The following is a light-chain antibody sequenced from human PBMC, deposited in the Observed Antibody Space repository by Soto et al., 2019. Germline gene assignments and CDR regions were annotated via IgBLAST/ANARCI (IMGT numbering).Light chain of an antibody. CDR1: SSDVGGYNY. CDR2: EVT. V-gene: IGLV2-14*01. Sequence: QSALTQPASVSGSPGQSITISCNGTSSDVGGYNYVSWYQQRPGKAPKLIIYEVTNRPSGVSHRFSGSKSGNTASLTISGLQAEDEADYDCSSETSTSTWVFGGGTKLTVL. J-gene: IGLJ3*02. CDR3: SSETSTSTWV.